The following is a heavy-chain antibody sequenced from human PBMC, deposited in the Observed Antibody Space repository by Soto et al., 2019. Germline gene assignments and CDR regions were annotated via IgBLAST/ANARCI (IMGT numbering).Heavy chain of an antibody. V-gene: IGHV3-74*01. Sequence: GGSLRLSCAASGFTFSGYWMHWVRQAPGKGLVWVSRINSDGSTTSYADSVKGRFTISRDNAKNTLYMQMNSLRAEDTAVYYCERAQTGDVPRIVYFDLGGGGTLVTVSS. CDR1: GFTFSGYW. D-gene: IGHD7-27*01. CDR2: INSDGSTT. J-gene: IGHJ2*01. CDR3: ERAQTGDVPRIVYFDL.